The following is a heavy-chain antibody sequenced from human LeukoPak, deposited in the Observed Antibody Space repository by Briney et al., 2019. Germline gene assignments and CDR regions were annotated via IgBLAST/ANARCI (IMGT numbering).Heavy chain of an antibody. CDR3: ASGRSSGWYYYFDY. J-gene: IGHJ4*02. V-gene: IGHV3-9*01. D-gene: IGHD6-19*01. CDR2: ISWNSGSI. Sequence: GGSLRLSCAASGFTFDDYAMHWVRQAPGKGLEWVSGISWNSGSIGYADSVKGRFTISRDNSKNTLYLQMNSLRAEDTAVYYCASGRSSGWYYYFDYWGQGTLVTVSS. CDR1: GFTFDDYA.